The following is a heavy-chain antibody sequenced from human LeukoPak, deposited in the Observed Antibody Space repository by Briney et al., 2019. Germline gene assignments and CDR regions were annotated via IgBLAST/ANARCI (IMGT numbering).Heavy chain of an antibody. V-gene: IGHV1-69*02. Sequence: SVKVSFKASGGTFSIYTISWVRQAPGQGLEWMGRIIPILGIANYAQKFQGRVTITADKSTSTAYMELSSLRSEDTAVYYCASSIWVDYYDSSGNNYYYYGMDVWGQGTTVTVSS. CDR2: IIPILGIA. D-gene: IGHD3-22*01. CDR1: GGTFSIYT. J-gene: IGHJ6*02. CDR3: ASSIWVDYYDSSGNNYYYYGMDV.